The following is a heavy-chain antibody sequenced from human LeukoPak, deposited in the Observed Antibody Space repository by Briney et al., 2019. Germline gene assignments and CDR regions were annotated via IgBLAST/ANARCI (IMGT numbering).Heavy chain of an antibody. CDR1: GGSFSGYY. V-gene: IGHV4-34*01. J-gene: IGHJ5*02. CDR2: INHSGST. CDR3: ARALVSWYSSSWYRGNWFDP. D-gene: IGHD6-13*01. Sequence: PSETLSLTCAVYGGSFSGYYWSWIRQPPGKGLEWIGEINHSGSTNYNPSLKSRVTISVDTSKNQFSLKLSSVTAADTAVYYCARALVSWYSSSWYRGNWFDPWGQGTLVTVSS.